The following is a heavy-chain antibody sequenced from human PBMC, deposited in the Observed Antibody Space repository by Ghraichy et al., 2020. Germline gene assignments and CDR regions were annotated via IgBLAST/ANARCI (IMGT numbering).Heavy chain of an antibody. CDR2: IYHSGTT. V-gene: IGHV4-61*01. Sequence: SETLSLTCTVSGGSVTNGTYYWSWIRQPPGKGLEWIGYIYHSGTTNYNSSLTSRVPISVDTSTNQFSLRLTSVTAADTAVYYCARTNPGLTTALAYYYGMDIWGQGTTVTVSS. D-gene: IGHD4-11*01. CDR3: ARTNPGLTTALAYYYGMDI. CDR1: GGSVTNGTYY. J-gene: IGHJ6*02.